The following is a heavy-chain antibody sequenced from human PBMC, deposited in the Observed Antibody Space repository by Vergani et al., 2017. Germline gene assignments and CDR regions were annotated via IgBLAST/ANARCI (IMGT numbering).Heavy chain of an antibody. Sequence: QVQLQQWGAGLLKPSETLSLTCAVYGGSFSGYYWSWIRQPPGKGLEWIGEINHSGSTNYNPSLKSRVTISVDTSKNQFSLKLSSVTAADTAVYYCAGVTYYDILTGYYNFAYWGQGTLVTVSS. V-gene: IGHV4-34*01. J-gene: IGHJ4*02. CDR1: GGSFSGYY. D-gene: IGHD3-9*01. CDR2: INHSGST. CDR3: AGVTYYDILTGYYNFAY.